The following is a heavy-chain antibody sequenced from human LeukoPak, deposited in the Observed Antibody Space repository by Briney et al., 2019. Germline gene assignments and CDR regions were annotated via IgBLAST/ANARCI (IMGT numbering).Heavy chain of an antibody. D-gene: IGHD6-13*01. J-gene: IGHJ5*02. V-gene: IGHV3-7*03. Sequence: GGSLRLSCAASGFTFSSYWMSWVRQGPGKGLEWVANIKQDGSEKYYVDSVKGRFTISRDNAKNSLYLQMNSLRAEDTAVYYCARDSGQQLVTGWFDPWGQGTLVTVSS. CDR2: IKQDGSEK. CDR1: GFTFSSYW. CDR3: ARDSGQQLVTGWFDP.